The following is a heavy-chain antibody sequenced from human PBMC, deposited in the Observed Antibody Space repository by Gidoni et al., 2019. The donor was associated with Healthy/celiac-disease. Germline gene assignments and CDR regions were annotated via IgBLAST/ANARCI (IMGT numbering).Heavy chain of an antibody. D-gene: IGHD3-22*01. CDR2: VYSGGST. J-gene: IGHJ4*02. CDR1: GFTVSSNY. Sequence: EVQLVESGGGLIQPGGSLRLSCAASGFTVSSNYMSWARQSPGKGLEWVSVVYSGGSTYYADSVKGRFTISRDNSKNTLYLQMNSLRAEDTAVYYCARVREGDYYDSSGYFDYWGQGTLVTVSS. V-gene: IGHV3-53*01. CDR3: ARVREGDYYDSSGYFDY.